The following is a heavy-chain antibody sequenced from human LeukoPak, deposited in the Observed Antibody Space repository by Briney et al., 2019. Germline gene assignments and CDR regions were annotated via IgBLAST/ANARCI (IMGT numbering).Heavy chain of an antibody. CDR2: ISGSGGST. Sequence: GGSLRLSCAASGFTFSSYAMSWVRQAPGKGLEWVSAISGSGGSTYYADSVKGRFTISRDNSKTTLYLQMNSLRAEDTAVYYCAKGGKDSSGWYDYFDYWGQGTLVTVSS. J-gene: IGHJ4*02. D-gene: IGHD6-19*01. CDR3: AKGGKDSSGWYDYFDY. V-gene: IGHV3-23*01. CDR1: GFTFSSYA.